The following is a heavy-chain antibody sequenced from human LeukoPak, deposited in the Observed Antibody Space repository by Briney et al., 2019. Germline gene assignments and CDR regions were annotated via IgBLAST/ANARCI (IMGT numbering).Heavy chain of an antibody. Sequence: GGSLRLSCAASGFTFSSYGMSWVRQAPGKGLEWVSAISGSGGSTYYADSVKGRFTISRDNSRNMLFLQMNSLRADDTAVYYCAKDLVVGALDYWGQGTLVTVSS. CDR2: ISGSGGST. CDR1: GFTFSSYG. J-gene: IGHJ4*02. V-gene: IGHV3-23*01. CDR3: AKDLVVGALDY. D-gene: IGHD1-26*01.